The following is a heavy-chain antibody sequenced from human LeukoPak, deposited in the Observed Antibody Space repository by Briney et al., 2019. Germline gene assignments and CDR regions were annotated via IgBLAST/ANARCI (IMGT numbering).Heavy chain of an antibody. CDR3: ARERSSGYPHYEY. J-gene: IGHJ4*02. D-gene: IGHD3-22*01. CDR2: MSYDGSNK. CDR1: GFTFSSYA. Sequence: GGSLRLSCAASGFTFSSYAMHWVRQAPGKRLEWVSLMSYDGSNKYYADSVKGRFTISRDNSKDTLYLQMNSLRAEGTAIYYCARERSSGYPHYEYWGQGTLVTVSS. V-gene: IGHV3-30-3*01.